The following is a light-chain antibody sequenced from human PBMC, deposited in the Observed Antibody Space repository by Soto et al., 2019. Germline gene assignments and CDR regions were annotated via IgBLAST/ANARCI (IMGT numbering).Light chain of an antibody. CDR2: GAS. CDR3: QQYDDLPLT. V-gene: IGKV1-33*01. Sequence: DIQMTQSPSSLSASVGDRVTITCQASHDSTNYLNWYQQKPGKAPKLLIYGASTLKTGVPSRFSGSGSGTDFTFTISSLQAEDFAIYYCQQYDDLPLTFGGGTKV. J-gene: IGKJ4*01. CDR1: HDSTNY.